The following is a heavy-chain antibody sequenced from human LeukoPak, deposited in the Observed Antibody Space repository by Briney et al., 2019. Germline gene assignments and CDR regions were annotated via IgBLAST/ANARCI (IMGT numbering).Heavy chain of an antibody. V-gene: IGHV4-34*01. CDR2: INHSGST. Sequence: SSETLSLTCAVYGGSFSGYYWSWIRQPPGKGLEWIGEINHSGSTNYNPSLKSRVTISVDTSKNHFSLKLSSVTAADTAVYYGARPRVRFSSPMAAFDIWGQGTMVTVSS. D-gene: IGHD3-3*01. CDR1: GGSFSGYY. CDR3: ARPRVRFSSPMAAFDI. J-gene: IGHJ3*02.